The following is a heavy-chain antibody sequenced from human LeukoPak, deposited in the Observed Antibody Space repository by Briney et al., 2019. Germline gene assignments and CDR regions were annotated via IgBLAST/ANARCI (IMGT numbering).Heavy chain of an antibody. CDR3: TREQEDCTGTTCYRAFDV. CDR2: INSDGGST. J-gene: IGHJ3*01. D-gene: IGHD2-2*01. Sequence: GGSLRLSCAASGFTFSSYWMHWVRQPPGKGLVWVSRINSDGGSTTYADSVKGRFTISRDNARNTLYLQMNSLRAEDTAVYYCTREQEDCTGTTCYRAFDVWGQGTMVTVS. CDR1: GFTFSSYW. V-gene: IGHV3-74*01.